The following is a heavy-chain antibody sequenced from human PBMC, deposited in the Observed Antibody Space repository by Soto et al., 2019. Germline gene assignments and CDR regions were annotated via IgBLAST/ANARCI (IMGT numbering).Heavy chain of an antibody. Sequence: EVQLVESGGGLVQPGRSLRLSCAASGFTFDDYAMHWVRQAPGKGLEWVSGISWNSGSIGYADSVKGRFTISRDNAKNSVYLQMNSLRAEGTALYYCAKEWGYCSGGSCYWDQYFDYWGQGTLVTVSS. CDR3: AKEWGYCSGGSCYWDQYFDY. CDR1: GFTFDDYA. J-gene: IGHJ4*02. V-gene: IGHV3-9*01. D-gene: IGHD2-15*01. CDR2: ISWNSGSI.